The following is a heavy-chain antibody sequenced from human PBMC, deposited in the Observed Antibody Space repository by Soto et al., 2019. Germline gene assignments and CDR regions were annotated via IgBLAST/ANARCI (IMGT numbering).Heavy chain of an antibody. CDR2: TYYRSKWSN. Sequence: LSLTCSISGDSVSSKSAAWNWIRQSPSRGLEWLGRTYYRSKWSNDYAVSVRSRITINPDTSKNQFSLQLKSVTPEDTAVYYCTRALSGSYDLWGQGNLVTVSS. CDR1: GDSVSSKSAA. V-gene: IGHV6-1*01. D-gene: IGHD1-26*01. CDR3: TRALSGSYDL. J-gene: IGHJ4*02.